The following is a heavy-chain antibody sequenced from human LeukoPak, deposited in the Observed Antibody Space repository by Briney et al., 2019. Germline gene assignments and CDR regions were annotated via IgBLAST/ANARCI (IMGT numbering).Heavy chain of an antibody. Sequence: GESLKISCKGSGYSFTSYWIGWVRQMPGKGLEWMGIIYPGDSDTRYSPSFQGQVTISADKSISTAYLQWSSLKASDTAMYYCARYALSPRGYSYGDNDAFDIWGQGTMVTVSS. V-gene: IGHV5-51*01. CDR2: IYPGDSDT. J-gene: IGHJ3*02. D-gene: IGHD5-18*01. CDR1: GYSFTSYW. CDR3: ARYALSPRGYSYGDNDAFDI.